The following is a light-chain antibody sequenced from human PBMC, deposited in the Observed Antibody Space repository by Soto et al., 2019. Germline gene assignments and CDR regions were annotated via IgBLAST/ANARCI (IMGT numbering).Light chain of an antibody. CDR3: ATWDDSLNAGV. J-gene: IGLJ3*02. CDR1: RSNVESNT. V-gene: IGLV1-44*01. Sequence: QSVLTQPPSASGTPGQRVTISCSGSRSNVESNTVNWYQQLPGTAPKLLIYGNSQRPSGVPDRFSGSRSGTSASLAISGLXXEDEADYYCATWDDSLNAGVFGGGTKVTVL. CDR2: GNS.